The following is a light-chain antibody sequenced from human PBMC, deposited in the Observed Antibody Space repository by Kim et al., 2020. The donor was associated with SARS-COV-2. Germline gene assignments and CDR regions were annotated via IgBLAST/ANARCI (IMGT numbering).Light chain of an antibody. Sequence: DVVMTQSPLSLPVTLGQPASISCRSSQSLVYSDGNTYLNRFQQRPGQSPRRLIYKVSNRDSGVPDRFSGSGSGTDFTLKISRVGAEDVGVYYCMQDTYLITFGQGTRLEIK. CDR1: QSLVYSDGNTY. CDR3: MQDTYLIT. J-gene: IGKJ5*01. CDR2: KVS. V-gene: IGKV2-30*01.